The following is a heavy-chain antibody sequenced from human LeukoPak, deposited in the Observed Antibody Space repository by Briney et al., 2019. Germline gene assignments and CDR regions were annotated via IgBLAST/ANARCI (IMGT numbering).Heavy chain of an antibody. CDR1: GFTFSTYP. V-gene: IGHV3-48*04. J-gene: IGHJ4*02. CDR2: ISDSGTTI. Sequence: GGSLRLSCAASGFTFSTYPMNWVRRAPGKGLEWISYISDSGTTIYYADSVRGRFTISRDNAKNSLYLQMNSLRAEDTAVYYCARVYIAEDFWGQGTLVTISS. CDR3: ARVYIAEDF. D-gene: IGHD2-15*01.